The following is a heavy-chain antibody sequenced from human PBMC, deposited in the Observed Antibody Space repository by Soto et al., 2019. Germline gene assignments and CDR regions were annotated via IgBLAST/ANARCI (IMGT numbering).Heavy chain of an antibody. V-gene: IGHV3-21*01. J-gene: IGHJ3*01. CDR3: STSGSGWYGVDLDV. D-gene: IGHD6-19*01. CDR2: ISSSGSFT. Sequence: GGSLRLSCAASGFSFNSYTMNWLRQAPGKGLEWVSSISSSGSFTDYADSVRGRFTISRDNAKNSLYLQMTSLSAEDTAVYYCSTSGSGWYGVDLDVWGQVTKVTVS. CDR1: GFSFNSYT.